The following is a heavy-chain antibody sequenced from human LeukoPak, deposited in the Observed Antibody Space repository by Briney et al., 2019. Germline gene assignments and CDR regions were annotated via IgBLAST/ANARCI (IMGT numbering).Heavy chain of an antibody. J-gene: IGHJ4*02. CDR2: IQYDGNNK. CDR1: GFTFSKYG. CDR3: AKDFGGTNDY. Sequence: GGSLRLSCAASGFTFSKYGMHWVRQAPGKGLEWLTFIQYDGNNKYYSDSVKGRFTISRDNAKNALYLQMNSLRAEDTAVYYCAKDFGGTNDYWGQGTLVTVSS. V-gene: IGHV3-30*02. D-gene: IGHD1-26*01.